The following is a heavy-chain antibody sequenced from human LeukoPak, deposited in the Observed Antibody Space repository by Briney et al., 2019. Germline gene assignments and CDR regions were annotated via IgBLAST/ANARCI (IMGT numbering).Heavy chain of an antibody. V-gene: IGHV4-30-4*08. Sequence: SETLSLTCTVSGGSISSGDYYWSWIRQPPGKGLEWIGYIYYSGSTYYNPSLKSRVTISVDTSKNQFSLKLSSVTAADTAVYYCARDLRWANWKRPHRYYGMDVWGQGTTVTVSS. CDR3: ARDLRWANWKRPHRYYGMDV. CDR1: GGSISSGDYY. J-gene: IGHJ6*02. D-gene: IGHD1-1*01. CDR2: IYYSGST.